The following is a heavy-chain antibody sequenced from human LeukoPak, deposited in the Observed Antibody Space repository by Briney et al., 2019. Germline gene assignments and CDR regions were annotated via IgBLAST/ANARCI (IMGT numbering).Heavy chain of an antibody. J-gene: IGHJ4*02. CDR1: GFTFSSYG. V-gene: IGHV3-33*01. Sequence: GGSLRLSCAASGFTFSSYGMHWVRQAPGKGLEWVAVIWYDGSNKYYADSVKGRFTISRDNSKNTLYLQMNSLRAEDTAVYYCARELYSGYGRFDYWGQGTLVTVSS. CDR2: IWYDGSNK. D-gene: IGHD5-12*01. CDR3: ARELYSGYGRFDY.